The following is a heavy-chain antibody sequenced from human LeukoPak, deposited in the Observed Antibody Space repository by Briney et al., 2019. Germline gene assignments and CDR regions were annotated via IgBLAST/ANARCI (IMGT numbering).Heavy chain of an antibody. CDR3: ARGSSVGATDNWFDP. V-gene: IGHV1-18*01. CDR2: ISAYNGNT. D-gene: IGHD1-26*01. CDR1: GYIFTSYG. Sequence: GSVTVSCMASGYIFTSYGISWVRQAPGQGLEGMGWISAYNGNTNYAQRLQGRVTITTDTSTSTGYLELRSLRSDDTVMYYCARGSSVGATDNWFDPCGEGALVTVSS. J-gene: IGHJ5*02.